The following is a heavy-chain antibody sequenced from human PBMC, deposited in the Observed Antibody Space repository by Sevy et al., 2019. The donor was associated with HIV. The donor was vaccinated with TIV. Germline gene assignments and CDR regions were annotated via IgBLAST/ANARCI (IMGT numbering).Heavy chain of an antibody. D-gene: IGHD3-22*01. J-gene: IGHJ4*02. CDR1: GGTFSSYA. CDR3: ARTPRAGFGITMIVEGYFDY. V-gene: IGHV1-69*13. CDR2: IIPIFGTA. Sequence: ASVKVSCKASGGTFSSYAISWVRQAPGQGLEWMGGIIPIFGTANYAQKFQGRVTITADESTSTAYMELSSLRSEDTAVYYCARTPRAGFGITMIVEGYFDYWGQGTLVTVSS.